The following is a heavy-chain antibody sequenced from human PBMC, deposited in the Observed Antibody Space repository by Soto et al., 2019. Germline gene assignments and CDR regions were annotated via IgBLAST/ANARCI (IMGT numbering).Heavy chain of an antibody. D-gene: IGHD6-19*01. V-gene: IGHV6-1*01. J-gene: IGHJ6*02. CDR2: TYYRSKWYN. Sequence: PSQTLSLTCAISGDSVSSNSAAWNWIRQSPSRGLEWLGRTYYRSKWYNDYAVPVKSRITINPDTSKNQFSLQLNSVTPEDTAVYYCARFFLLAVAGTYGMDVWGQGTTVTVSS. CDR1: GDSVSSNSAA. CDR3: ARFFLLAVAGTYGMDV.